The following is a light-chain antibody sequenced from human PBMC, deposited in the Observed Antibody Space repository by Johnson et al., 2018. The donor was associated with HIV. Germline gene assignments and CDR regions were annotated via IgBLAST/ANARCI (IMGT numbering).Light chain of an antibody. CDR2: ENK. CDR3: GTWDSSLSQGV. V-gene: IGLV1-51*02. J-gene: IGLJ1*01. Sequence: QSVLTQSPSVSAAPGQKVTISCSGSSSNIGKNYVSWYQQFPGTAPKLLIHENKKRPSGIPDRFSGSKSGTSATLGITGLQTGDEADYYCGTWDSSLSQGVFGTGTKVTVL. CDR1: SSNIGKNY.